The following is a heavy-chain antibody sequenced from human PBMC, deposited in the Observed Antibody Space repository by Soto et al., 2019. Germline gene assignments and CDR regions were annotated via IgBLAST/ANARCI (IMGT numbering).Heavy chain of an antibody. CDR2: ISYDGSNK. CDR1: GFTFSSYG. Sequence: GGSLRLSCAASGFTFSSYGMHWVRQAPGKGLEWVAVISYDGSNKYYADSVKGRFTISRDNSKNTLYLQMNSLRAEDTAVYYCAKDDYGDYEDYYYYGMDVWGQGTTVTVSS. V-gene: IGHV3-30*18. J-gene: IGHJ6*02. CDR3: AKDDYGDYEDYYYYGMDV. D-gene: IGHD4-17*01.